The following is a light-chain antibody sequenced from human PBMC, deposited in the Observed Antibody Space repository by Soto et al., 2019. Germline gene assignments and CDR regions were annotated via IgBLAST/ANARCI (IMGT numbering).Light chain of an antibody. Sequence: QSALTQPASVSGSPGQSITISCTGTSSDVGGYYSVSWYQQHPGKAPKLMIYDVTNRPSGVSNRFSGSKSGNTASLTISGLQAEDEADYYCSSYTSSSTDVFGRGTKLTVL. CDR3: SSYTSSSTDV. J-gene: IGLJ1*01. CDR1: SSDVGGYYS. CDR2: DVT. V-gene: IGLV2-14*01.